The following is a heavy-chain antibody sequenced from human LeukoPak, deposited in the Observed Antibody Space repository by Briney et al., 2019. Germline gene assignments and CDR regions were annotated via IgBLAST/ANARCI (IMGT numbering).Heavy chain of an antibody. CDR1: GFSFSTYT. V-gene: IGHV3-48*02. CDR2: ISSSSSTI. D-gene: IGHD6-13*01. Sequence: GGSLRLSCAASGFSFSTYTMNWVRQAPGKGLDWVSYISSSSSTIYYADSVKGRFTISRDNANNSLYLQMNSLRDEDTAVYYCAKGTGYSSNWYYDYWGQGTLVTVSS. CDR3: AKGTGYSSNWYYDY. J-gene: IGHJ4*02.